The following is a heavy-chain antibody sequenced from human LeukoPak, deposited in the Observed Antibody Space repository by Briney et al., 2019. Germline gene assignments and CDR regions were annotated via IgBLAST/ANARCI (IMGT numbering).Heavy chain of an antibody. J-gene: IGHJ3*02. D-gene: IGHD3-9*01. Sequence: SETLSLTCTVSGGSISSSSYYWGWIRQPPGKGLEWIGSIYYSGSTYYNPSLKSRVTMSVDTSKNQFSLKLSSVTAADTAVYYCARDRAYDILTGYEQGGFDIWGQGTMVTVSS. CDR2: IYYSGST. V-gene: IGHV4-39*07. CDR1: GGSISSSSYY. CDR3: ARDRAYDILTGYEQGGFDI.